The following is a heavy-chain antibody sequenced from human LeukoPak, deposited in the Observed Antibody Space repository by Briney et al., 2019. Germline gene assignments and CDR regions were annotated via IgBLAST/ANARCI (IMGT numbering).Heavy chain of an antibody. CDR3: ARDKGYYDSSGYLYDAFDI. J-gene: IGHJ3*02. V-gene: IGHV4-61*02. CDR2: IYTSGST. CDR1: GGSISSGSYY. D-gene: IGHD3-22*01. Sequence: SQTLSLTCTVSGGSISSGSYYWSWIRQPAGKGLEWIGRIYTSGSTNYNPSLKSRVTISVDTSKNRFSLKLSSVTAADTAVYYCARDKGYYDSSGYLYDAFDIWGQGTMVSVPS.